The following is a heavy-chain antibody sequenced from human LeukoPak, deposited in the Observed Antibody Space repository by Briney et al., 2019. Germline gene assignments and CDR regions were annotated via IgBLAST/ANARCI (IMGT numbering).Heavy chain of an antibody. Sequence: GGSLRLSCAASGFTFSSYSMNWVRQAPGKGLEWVSSIRSSSSYIYYADSVKGRFTISRDNAKNSLYLQMNSLRAEDTAVYYCARDLPSIAARFGLFDYWGQGTLVTVSS. CDR1: GFTFSSYS. CDR3: ARDLPSIAARFGLFDY. V-gene: IGHV3-21*01. J-gene: IGHJ4*02. CDR2: IRSSSSYI. D-gene: IGHD6-6*01.